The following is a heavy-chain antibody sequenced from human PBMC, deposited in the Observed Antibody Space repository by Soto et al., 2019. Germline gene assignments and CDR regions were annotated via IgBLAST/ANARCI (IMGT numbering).Heavy chain of an antibody. J-gene: IGHJ5*02. D-gene: IGHD6-13*01. CDR2: INPNSGGT. V-gene: IGHV1-2*02. CDR1: GYTFTGYY. Sequence: ASVKVSCKASGYTFTGYYMHWVRQAPGQGLEWMGWINPNSGGTNYAQKFQGRVTMTRDTSISTAYMELSRLRSDDTAVYYCARDSLAAAKNNWFDPWGQGTLVTVSS. CDR3: ARDSLAAAKNNWFDP.